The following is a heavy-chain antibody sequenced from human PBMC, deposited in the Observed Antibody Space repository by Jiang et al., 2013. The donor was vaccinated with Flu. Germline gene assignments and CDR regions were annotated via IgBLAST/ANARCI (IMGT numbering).Heavy chain of an antibody. CDR3: ARQPPRITMVRGPQGCYFDY. V-gene: IGHV4-34*01. CDR2: INHSGST. Sequence: GLLKPSETLSLTCAVYGGSFSGYYWSWIRQPPGKGLEWIGEINHSGSTNYNPSLKSRVTISVDTSKNQFSLKLSSVTAADTAVYYCARQPPRITMVRGPQGCYFDYWGQGTLVTVSS. J-gene: IGHJ4*02. CDR1: GGSFSGYY. D-gene: IGHD3-10*01.